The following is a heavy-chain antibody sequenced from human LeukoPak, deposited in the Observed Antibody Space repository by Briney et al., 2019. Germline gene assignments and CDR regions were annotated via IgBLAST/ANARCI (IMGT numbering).Heavy chain of an antibody. CDR2: INHSGST. D-gene: IGHD2-2*01. V-gene: IGHV4-34*01. CDR1: GGSFSGYF. J-gene: IGHJ6*03. Sequence: PSETLSLTCAVYGGSFSGYFWSWIRQPPGKGLEWIGEINHSGSTNYNPSLKSRVTISVDTSKNQFSLKLSSVTAADTAVYYCASKFRRPMGRVPAATPYYYMDVWGKGTTVTVSS. CDR3: ASKFRRPMGRVPAATPYYYMDV.